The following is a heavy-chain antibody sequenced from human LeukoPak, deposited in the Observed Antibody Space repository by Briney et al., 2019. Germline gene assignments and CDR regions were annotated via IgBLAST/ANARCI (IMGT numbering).Heavy chain of an antibody. CDR2: INHSGST. CDR1: GGSFSGYY. V-gene: IGHV4-34*01. Sequence: SETLSLTCAVYGGSFSGYYWSWIRQPPGKGLEWIGEINHSGSTNYNPSFKSRVTISVDTSKNQFSLKLSSVTAADTAVYYCARLGRRSDYWGQGTLVTVSS. CDR3: ARLGRRSDY. J-gene: IGHJ4*02. D-gene: IGHD2-15*01.